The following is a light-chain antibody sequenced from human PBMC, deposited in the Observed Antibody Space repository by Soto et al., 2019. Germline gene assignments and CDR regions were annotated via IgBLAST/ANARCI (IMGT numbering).Light chain of an antibody. CDR3: SSYTSSSNPGVV. Sequence: QSALTQPASVSGSPGQSITISCTGTSSDVGGYNYVSWYQQHPGKAPKLMIYDVSNRPSGVSNRFSGSKSGNTASLTISGLQAEDEADYYCSSYTSSSNPGVVFGGGTKVTVL. V-gene: IGLV2-14*01. CDR2: DVS. CDR1: SSDVGGYNY. J-gene: IGLJ2*01.